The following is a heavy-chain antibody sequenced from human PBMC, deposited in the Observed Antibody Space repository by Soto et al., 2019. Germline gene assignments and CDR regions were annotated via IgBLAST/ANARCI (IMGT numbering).Heavy chain of an antibody. J-gene: IGHJ3*02. D-gene: IGHD4-17*01. CDR1: GGSISSGGYS. CDR3: GRGDYANAFDI. Sequence: QLQLQESGSGLVTPSQTLSLTCAVSGGSISSGGYSWNWIRQPPGKGVEWIGYIYHSGSTYYNASLKRRGTISVDRSKIQFSLKMSSVTAAVTAVYYCGRGDYANAFDIWGQATMVTVSS. V-gene: IGHV4-30-2*01. CDR2: IYHSGST.